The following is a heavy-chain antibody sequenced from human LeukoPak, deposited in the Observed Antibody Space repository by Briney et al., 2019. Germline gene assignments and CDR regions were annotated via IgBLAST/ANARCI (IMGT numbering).Heavy chain of an antibody. Sequence: SVKVSCKASGGTFSSYAISWVRQAPGQGLEWIGGIIPIFGTANYGQKFQGRGTITTDESTGTAYMELSSLRSEDTAVYYCARGYSSGWFGGDYFDYWGQGTLVTVSS. V-gene: IGHV1-69*05. D-gene: IGHD6-19*01. CDR3: ARGYSSGWFGGDYFDY. J-gene: IGHJ4*02. CDR2: IIPIFGTA. CDR1: GGTFSSYA.